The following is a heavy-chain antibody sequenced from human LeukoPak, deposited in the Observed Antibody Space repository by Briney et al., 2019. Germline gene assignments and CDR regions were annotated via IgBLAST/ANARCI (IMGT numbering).Heavy chain of an antibody. CDR2: ISASNGNT. D-gene: IGHD1-26*01. CDR1: GFTSTSYG. V-gene: IGHV1-18*01. CDR3: ARGGLSRSLSIDY. J-gene: IGHJ4*02. Sequence: ASVKVSCKTFGFTSTSYGFTWVRRDPGQGPEWMGWISASNGNTNYAQQLRGRVTMTTDTSTSTVYMERRSLRSGDTAVYFCARGGLSRSLSIDYWGQGTLVTVFS.